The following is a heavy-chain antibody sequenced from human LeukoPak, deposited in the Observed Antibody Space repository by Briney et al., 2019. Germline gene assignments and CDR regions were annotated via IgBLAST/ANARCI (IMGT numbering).Heavy chain of an antibody. CDR1: GYTFTSYD. CDR3: VRVKDSSPLY. Sequence: ASVRVSCKAFGYTFTSYDINWVRQAPGQGLEWMGWLSPNSGNKGYAQNFQGRVTLTRDISISTAYMELSSLRSEDTAVYYCVRVKDSSPLYWGQGTPVTVSS. V-gene: IGHV1-8*01. CDR2: LSPNSGNK. J-gene: IGHJ4*02. D-gene: IGHD6-13*01.